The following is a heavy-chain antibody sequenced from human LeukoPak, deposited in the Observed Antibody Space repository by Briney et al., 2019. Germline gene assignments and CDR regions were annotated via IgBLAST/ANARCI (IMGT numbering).Heavy chain of an antibody. J-gene: IGHJ4*02. CDR3: ARREYSSGWYDHYFDY. Sequence: SETLSLTCTVSGGSISSSSYYWGWIRQPPGKGLEWIGSIYYSGSTYYNPSLESRVTISVDTSKNQFSLKLSSVTAADTAVYYCARREYSSGWYDHYFDYWGQGTLVTVSS. D-gene: IGHD6-19*01. V-gene: IGHV4-39*01. CDR1: GGSISSSSYY. CDR2: IYYSGST.